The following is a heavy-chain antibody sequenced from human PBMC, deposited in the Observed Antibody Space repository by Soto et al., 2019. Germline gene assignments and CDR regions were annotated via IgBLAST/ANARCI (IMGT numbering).Heavy chain of an antibody. V-gene: IGHV4-39*01. D-gene: IGHD2-2*01. CDR3: ARRNHCSSTSCYGGGDYYYYMDV. CDR2: IYYSGST. J-gene: IGHJ6*03. CDR1: GGSISSSSYY. Sequence: SENLSLTCTVSGGSISSSSYYWGWIRQPPGKGLEWIGSIYYSGSTYYNPSLKSRVTISVDTSKNQFSLKLSSVTAADTAVYYCARRNHCSSTSCYGGGDYYYYMDVWGKGTTVIVSS.